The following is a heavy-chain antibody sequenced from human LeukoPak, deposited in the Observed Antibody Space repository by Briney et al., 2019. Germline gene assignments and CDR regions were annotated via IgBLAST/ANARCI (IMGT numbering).Heavy chain of an antibody. Sequence: SQTLSLTCTVSGGSISSGGYYWSWIRQPPGKGLEWIGYIYHSGSTYYNPSLKSRVTISVDRSKNQFSLKLSSVTAADTAVYYCARAYYGSGSYYNPRGDYYYYYYMDVWGKGTTVTVSS. V-gene: IGHV4-30-2*01. CDR3: ARAYYGSGSYYNPRGDYYYYYYMDV. CDR1: GGSISSGGYY. D-gene: IGHD3-10*01. J-gene: IGHJ6*03. CDR2: IYHSGST.